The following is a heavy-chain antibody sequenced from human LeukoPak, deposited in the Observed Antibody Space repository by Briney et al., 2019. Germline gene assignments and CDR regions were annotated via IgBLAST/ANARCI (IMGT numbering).Heavy chain of an antibody. CDR3: ARELDSSSWSLFDY. D-gene: IGHD6-13*01. V-gene: IGHV4-31*03. CDR1: GGSISSGGYY. J-gene: IGHJ4*02. Sequence: PSETLSLTCTVSGGSISSGGYYWSWIRQHPGKGLEWIGYIYYSGSTYYNPSLKSRVTISVDTSKNQFSLKLSSVTAADTAVYYCARELDSSSWSLFDYWGQGTLVTVSS. CDR2: IYYSGST.